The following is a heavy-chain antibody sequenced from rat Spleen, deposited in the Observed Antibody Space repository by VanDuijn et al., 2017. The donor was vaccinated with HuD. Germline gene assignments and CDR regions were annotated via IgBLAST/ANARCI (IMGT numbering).Heavy chain of an antibody. V-gene: IGHV5-31*01. D-gene: IGHD4-3*01. Sequence: EVQLVESGGGLVQPGRSLKLSCVASGFTFNNYWMTWIRQAPGQGLEWVASITNTGGTTYYPDSVKGRFTISRDNAKSTLYLQMDSLGSEDTATYFCARHNSGYGYFDYWGQGVMVTVSS. CDR2: ITNTGGTT. CDR1: GFTFNNYW. J-gene: IGHJ2*01. CDR3: ARHNSGYGYFDY.